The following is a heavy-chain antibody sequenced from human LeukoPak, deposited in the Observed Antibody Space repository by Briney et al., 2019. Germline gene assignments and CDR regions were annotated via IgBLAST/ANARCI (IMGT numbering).Heavy chain of an antibody. V-gene: IGHV4-39*07. J-gene: IGHJ6*02. CDR1: GGSISSSSYY. CDR3: ARGWTIKVGEPPYYYYGMDV. Sequence: SETLSLTCTVSGGSISSSSYYWGWIRQPPGKGLEWIGSIYYSGSTYYNPSLKSRVTISVDTSKNQFSLKLSSVTAADTAVYYCARGWTIKVGEPPYYYYGMDVWGQGTTVTVSS. D-gene: IGHD3-10*01. CDR2: IYYSGST.